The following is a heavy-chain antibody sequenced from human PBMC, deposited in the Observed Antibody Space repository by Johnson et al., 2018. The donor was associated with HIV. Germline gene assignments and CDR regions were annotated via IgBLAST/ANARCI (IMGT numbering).Heavy chain of an antibody. CDR3: AREGVGTTCPFDI. J-gene: IGHJ3*02. CDR1: GFTFSSYG. D-gene: IGHD1-26*01. V-gene: IGHV3-33*01. CDR2: IWYDGSNK. Sequence: QVQLVESGGGVVQPGRSLRLSCAASGFTFSSYGMHWVRQAPGKGLAWVAVIWYDGSNKYYADSVKGRFTISRDDSKNTAYLQMNSLKIEDTAVYYCAREGVGTTCPFDIWGQGTRVTVSS.